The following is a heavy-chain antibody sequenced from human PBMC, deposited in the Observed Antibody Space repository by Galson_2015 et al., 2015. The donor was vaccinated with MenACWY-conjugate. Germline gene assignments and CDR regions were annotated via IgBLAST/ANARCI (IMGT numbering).Heavy chain of an antibody. CDR3: GRAMGSRRTTTRPHLPCWTPTAPSSP. V-gene: IGHV3-7*03. D-gene: IGHD1/OR15-1a*01. CDR1: GFTFSRYW. J-gene: IGHJ5*02. CDR2: IKQDASEK. Sequence: SLRLSCAASGFTFSRYWMSWVRQAPGKGLEWVANIKQDASEKYYLDSVKGRFTISRDNAKNSLSLQMNSLRAEDTALYYCGRAMGSRRTTTRPHLPCWTPTAPSSPWR.